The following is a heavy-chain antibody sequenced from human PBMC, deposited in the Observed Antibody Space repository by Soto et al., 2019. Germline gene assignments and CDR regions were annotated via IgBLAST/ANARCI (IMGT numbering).Heavy chain of an antibody. D-gene: IGHD6-19*01. Sequence: WGSLRLSCTASGFSLISSDIHCVRHSPGKCLEWLAVSSFDGTQQFYGDSVKGRFTVSRDNSNNTLYLEMNSLRTEDTAVYYCAKQLRGSGWYPLDSWGQGTPVTVSS. J-gene: IGHJ4*02. CDR3: AKQLRGSGWYPLDS. CDR1: GFSLISSD. CDR2: SSFDGTQQ. V-gene: IGHV3-30*18.